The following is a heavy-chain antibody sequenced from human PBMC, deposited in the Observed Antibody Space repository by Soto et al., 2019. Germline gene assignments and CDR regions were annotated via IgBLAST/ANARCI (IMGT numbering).Heavy chain of an antibody. CDR2: INPNSGGT. D-gene: IGHD2-15*01. V-gene: IGHV1-2*02. CDR1: GYTFSDYY. CDR3: ARPPKSRAAAGSRYSGLDV. J-gene: IGHJ6*03. Sequence: ASVKVSCKASGYTFSDYYMHWVRQAPGQGLEWVGWINPNSGGTNYAQKFQARVTMTRDTSISTAYMELTRLRSDDTAVYYCARPPKSRAAAGSRYSGLDVGGKGTTVTFP.